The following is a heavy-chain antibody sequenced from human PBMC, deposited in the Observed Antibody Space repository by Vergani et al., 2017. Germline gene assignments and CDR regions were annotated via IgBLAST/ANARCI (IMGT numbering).Heavy chain of an antibody. J-gene: IGHJ5*02. Sequence: VQLVESGGGVVQPGGSLRLSCAASGFTFSGNYMTWVRQAPGKGLEWVSHIYSGDETYYADSVKGRVTISRDTSKNTLHLQINNLRVEDTAVYYCARGNYYGSGTYVDPWGQGTLVTVSS. V-gene: IGHV3-66*02. CDR1: GFTFSGNY. CDR2: IYSGDET. CDR3: ARGNYYGSGTYVDP. D-gene: IGHD3-10*01.